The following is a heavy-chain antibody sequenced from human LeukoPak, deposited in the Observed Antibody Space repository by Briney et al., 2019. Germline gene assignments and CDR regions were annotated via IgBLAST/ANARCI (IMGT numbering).Heavy chain of an antibody. Sequence: SETLSLTCTVSGGSISSGAYYWSWVRQHPGKSLEWIGYIYYSGSTYYNPSLKSGVTISVDTSKNKFSLSLSSVTAADTAVYYCVSGNGYDFQYFDYWGQGTLVTVPS. CDR3: VSGNGYDFQYFDY. CDR1: GGSISSGAYY. CDR2: IYYSGST. J-gene: IGHJ4*02. D-gene: IGHD5-12*01. V-gene: IGHV4-31*03.